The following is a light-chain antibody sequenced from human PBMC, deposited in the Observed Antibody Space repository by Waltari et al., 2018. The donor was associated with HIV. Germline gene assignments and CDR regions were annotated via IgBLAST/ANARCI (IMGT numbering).Light chain of an antibody. Sequence: QSALTQPPPVFAAPRKKVTISCSRSSSNIGTNYVSCYQQFPGTAPKLHSYYNDKRPSGIPDRFSGSKSGTSTTLGITGLQTGDEANYYCGTWDTRLSAFVFGPGTEVTVL. CDR1: SSNIGTNY. V-gene: IGLV1-51*01. CDR2: YND. J-gene: IGLJ1*01. CDR3: GTWDTRLSAFV.